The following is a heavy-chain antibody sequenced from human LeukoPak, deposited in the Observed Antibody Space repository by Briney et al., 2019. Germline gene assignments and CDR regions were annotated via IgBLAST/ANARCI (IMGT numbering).Heavy chain of an antibody. V-gene: IGHV3-23*01. CDR3: AKLTSGWFEDF. CDR1: GFTFNNYA. Sequence: GGSLRLSCAASGFTFNNYAMTWVRQAPGKGLEWVSAISASDGSTYYVDSVKGRFTISRDLSKNILYLQMNSLRAEDTAVYYCAKLTSGWFEDFWGQGTLVTVSS. J-gene: IGHJ4*02. CDR2: ISASDGST. D-gene: IGHD6-19*01.